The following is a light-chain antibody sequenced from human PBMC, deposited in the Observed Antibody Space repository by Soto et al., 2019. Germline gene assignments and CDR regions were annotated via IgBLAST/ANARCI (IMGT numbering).Light chain of an antibody. Sequence: DIQMTQSPSSLSASVGDRVTITCRASQSISTFLHWYQQKPGKAPNLLIYVASTLQSGVPSRFSVSGSGTDFTLTISSLQPEDFATYYYQQSYSTPITFGQGTRLEIK. J-gene: IGKJ5*01. V-gene: IGKV1-39*01. CDR1: QSISTF. CDR2: VAS. CDR3: QQSYSTPIT.